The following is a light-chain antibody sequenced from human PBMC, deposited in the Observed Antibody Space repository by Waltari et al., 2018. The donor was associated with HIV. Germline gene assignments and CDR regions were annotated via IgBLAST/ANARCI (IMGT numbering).Light chain of an antibody. CDR3: SSFVNGGTYV. J-gene: IGLJ1*01. CDR2: VGN. V-gene: IGLV2-23*01. CDR1: NIIFGVNAY. Sequence: ALTQPPSVSGSPGQPVTSFGIGPNIIFGVNAYVPWYRVVPDKAPKLLIFVGNRRPSDISHRFSWSKSGYPASLMIFGLQPEDEADYFCSSFVNGGTYVFGSGTKV.